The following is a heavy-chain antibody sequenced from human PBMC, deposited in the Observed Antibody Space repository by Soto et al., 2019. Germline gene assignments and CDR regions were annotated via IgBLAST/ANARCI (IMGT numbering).Heavy chain of an antibody. CDR2: ISSSSSYI. J-gene: IGHJ4*02. D-gene: IGHD6-6*01. CDR1: GFTFSSYS. CDR3: ARDGAARTTPNDY. V-gene: IGHV3-21*01. Sequence: GGSLRLSCAASGFTFSSYSMNWVRQAPGKGLEWVSSISSSSSYIYYADSVKGRFTISRDNAKNSLYLQMNSLRAEDTAVYYCARDGAARTTPNDYWGQGTLVTVSS.